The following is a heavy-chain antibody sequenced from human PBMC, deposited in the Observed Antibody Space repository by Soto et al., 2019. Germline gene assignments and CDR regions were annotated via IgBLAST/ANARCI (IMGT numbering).Heavy chain of an antibody. CDR2: ISSNDGTT. D-gene: IGHD1-7*01. CDR3: AREINYSRYPRVIDF. J-gene: IGHJ4*02. CDR1: GFTFDNYY. Sequence: QVQLAESGGGWVKPGGSLRLSCAASGFTFDNYYMSWIRQAPGKGLEWISYISSNDGTTYYADSLKGRFTISRDNAKNSLYLQMNSLRAEDTAVYYCAREINYSRYPRVIDFWGQGTLVTVSS. V-gene: IGHV3-11*01.